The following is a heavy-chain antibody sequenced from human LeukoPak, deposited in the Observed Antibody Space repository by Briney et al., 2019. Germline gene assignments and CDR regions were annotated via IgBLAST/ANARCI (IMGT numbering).Heavy chain of an antibody. CDR2: ISSSSSTI. V-gene: IGHV3-48*01. CDR1: GFTFSSYS. CDR3: ARDPEAGTFDY. D-gene: IGHD6-19*01. J-gene: IGHJ4*02. Sequence: GGSLRLSCAASGFTFSSYSMNWVRQAPGKGLEWVSYISSSSSTIYYADSVKGRFTISRDNAKNSLYLQMNSLRAEDTAVYYCARDPEAGTFDYWGQGTLVAVSS.